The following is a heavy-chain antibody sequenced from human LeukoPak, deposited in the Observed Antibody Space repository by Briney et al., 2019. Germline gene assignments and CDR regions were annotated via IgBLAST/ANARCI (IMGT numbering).Heavy chain of an antibody. CDR1: GYTFTSYY. CDR3: ARDTTMITYWFDP. Sequence: ASVKVSCKASGYTFTSYYMHWVRQAPGQGLEWMGWINPNSGGTNYAQKFQGRVTMTRDTSVSTAYMELNRLRSDDTGAYYCARDTTMITYWFDPWGQGTLVTVSS. J-gene: IGHJ5*02. D-gene: IGHD5-18*01. CDR2: INPNSGGT. V-gene: IGHV1-2*02.